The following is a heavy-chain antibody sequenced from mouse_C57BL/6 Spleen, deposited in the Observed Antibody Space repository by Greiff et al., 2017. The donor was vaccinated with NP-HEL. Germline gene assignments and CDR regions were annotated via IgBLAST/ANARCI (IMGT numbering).Heavy chain of an antibody. CDR1: GFTFSSYA. Sequence: EVKVVESGEGLVKPGGSLKLSCAASGFTFSSYAMSWVRQTPEKRLEWVAYISSGGDYIYYADTVKGRFTISRDNARNTLYLQMSSLKSEDTAMYYCTREGLGGRVLSWFAYWGQGTLVTVSA. V-gene: IGHV5-9-1*02. CDR3: TREGLGGRVLSWFAY. J-gene: IGHJ3*01. D-gene: IGHD3-3*01. CDR2: ISSGGDYI.